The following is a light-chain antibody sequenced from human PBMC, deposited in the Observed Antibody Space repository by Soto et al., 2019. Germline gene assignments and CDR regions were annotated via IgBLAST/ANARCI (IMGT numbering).Light chain of an antibody. Sequence: DIQLTQSPSFLSASVGDRVTITCRASQGINSYVAWYQQKSGKAPKLLIYAASTLQSGVPSRFSGSGSGTEFTLTISSLQPEDVATYYCQKYNSAPWTFGQGTKVEIK. CDR3: QKYNSAPWT. J-gene: IGKJ1*01. V-gene: IGKV1-9*01. CDR2: AAS. CDR1: QGINSY.